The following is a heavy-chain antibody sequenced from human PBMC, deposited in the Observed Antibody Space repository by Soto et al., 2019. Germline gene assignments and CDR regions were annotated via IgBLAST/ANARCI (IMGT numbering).Heavy chain of an antibody. Sequence: VQLVESGGGVVQPGRSLRLSCAASGFTFSDYAMHWVRQAPGKGLEWVAVVSHDGRNTHYADSVKGRFTISRDSSKNTFSLQRTSMRAEDTAVYYCAKGGRKLLVTSDFNYWGQGALVTVSS. CDR3: AKGGRKLLVTSDFNY. D-gene: IGHD6-19*01. J-gene: IGHJ4*02. CDR1: GFTFSDYA. V-gene: IGHV3-30*18. CDR2: VSHDGRNT.